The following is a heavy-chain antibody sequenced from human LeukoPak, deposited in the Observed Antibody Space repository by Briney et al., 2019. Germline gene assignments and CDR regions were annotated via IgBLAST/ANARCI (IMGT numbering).Heavy chain of an antibody. Sequence: PSETLSLTCAVYGGSFSGYYWSWLRQPPGKGREWLGEINHRGSTNYNPSLKSRVTISVETSKKEFSLKLSSVTAADTAVYYCARGGSSSWPNYYYYYYMDVWGNGTTVTVSS. J-gene: IGHJ6*03. D-gene: IGHD6-13*01. CDR1: GGSFSGYY. V-gene: IGHV4-34*01. CDR2: INHRGST. CDR3: ARGGSSSWPNYYYYYYMDV.